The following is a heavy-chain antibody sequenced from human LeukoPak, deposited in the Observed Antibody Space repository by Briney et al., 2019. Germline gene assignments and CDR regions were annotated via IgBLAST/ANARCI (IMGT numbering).Heavy chain of an antibody. Sequence: GGSLRLSCAASGFTFDDYAMHWVRQAPGKGLEWVSGISWNSGSIGYADSVKGRFTISRDNAKNSLYLQMNSLRAEDTAVYYCARDFKYCANGLCYFFDYWGQETLVTVSS. V-gene: IGHV3-9*01. CDR2: ISWNSGSI. J-gene: IGHJ4*02. CDR3: ARDFKYCANGLCYFFDY. CDR1: GFTFDDYA. D-gene: IGHD2-8*01.